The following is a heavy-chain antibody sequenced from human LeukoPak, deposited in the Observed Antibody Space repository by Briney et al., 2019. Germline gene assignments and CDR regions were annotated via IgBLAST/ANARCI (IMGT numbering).Heavy chain of an antibody. J-gene: IGHJ4*02. CDR1: GGSVSHYY. CDR2: IYYTGST. V-gene: IGHV4-59*02. D-gene: IGHD1-14*01. Sequence: SETLSLTCTVSGGSVSHYYWSWIRQPPGKGLEWMGYIYYTGSTNYNPSLKSRVTISVDTSKNQFSLKLSPVTAADTAVYYCARDINSYFDYWGQGILVTVSS. CDR3: ARDINSYFDY.